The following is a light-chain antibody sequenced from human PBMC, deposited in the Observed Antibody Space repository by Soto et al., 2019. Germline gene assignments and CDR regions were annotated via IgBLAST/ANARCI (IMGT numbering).Light chain of an antibody. J-gene: IGLJ1*01. CDR1: SGDVGNYNL. Sequence: SLTISNKGTSGDVGNYNLVSWYQQHPGKAPKLMIYEVNKWPSGVSNRFSGSKSGNTASLTISGLQAEDEADYYCCSYVGSSTSYVFGTGTKVTVL. CDR3: CSYVGSSTSYV. CDR2: EVN. V-gene: IGLV2-23*02.